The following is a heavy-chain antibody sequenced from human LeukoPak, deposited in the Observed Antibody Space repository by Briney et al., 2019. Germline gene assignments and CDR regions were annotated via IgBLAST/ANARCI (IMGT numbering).Heavy chain of an antibody. Sequence: AGGCLRLSCAASGFTFSSYSVNWVRQAPGKGLEWVSSIMSSSSYIYYADSVKGRFTISRDNAKNSLYLQLNSLRAEDTAVYYCAREVRGFDYWGQGTLITFSS. D-gene: IGHD3-10*01. CDR2: IMSSSSYI. V-gene: IGHV3-21*01. CDR3: AREVRGFDY. J-gene: IGHJ4*02. CDR1: GFTFSSYS.